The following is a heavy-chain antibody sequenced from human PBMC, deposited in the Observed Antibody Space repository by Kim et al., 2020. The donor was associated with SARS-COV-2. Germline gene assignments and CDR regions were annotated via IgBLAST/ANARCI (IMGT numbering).Heavy chain of an antibody. CDR2: IVVGSGNT. CDR1: GFTFTSSA. Sequence: SVKVSCKASGFTFTSSAVQWVRQAHGQRLEWIGWIVVGSGNTNYAQKFQERVTITRDMSTSTAYMELSSLRSEDTAVYYCAAEDYYDSSGDYWGQGTLVTVSS. D-gene: IGHD3-22*01. V-gene: IGHV1-58*01. CDR3: AAEDYYDSSGDY. J-gene: IGHJ4*02.